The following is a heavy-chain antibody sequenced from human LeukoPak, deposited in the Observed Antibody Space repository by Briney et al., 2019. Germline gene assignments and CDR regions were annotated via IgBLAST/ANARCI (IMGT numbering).Heavy chain of an antibody. CDR1: GFTVSSNY. V-gene: IGHV3-66*01. Sequence: GGPLRLSCAASGFTVSSNYMSWVRQAPGKGLEWVSVIYSGGSTYYAGSVKGRFTISRDNSKNTLYLQMNSLRAEDTAVYYCARETGPNWFDPWGQGTLVTVSS. CDR3: ARETGPNWFDP. CDR2: IYSGGST. J-gene: IGHJ5*02.